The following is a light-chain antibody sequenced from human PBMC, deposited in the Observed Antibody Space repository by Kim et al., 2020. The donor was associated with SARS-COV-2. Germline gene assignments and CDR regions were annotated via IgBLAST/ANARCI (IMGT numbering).Light chain of an antibody. CDR2: NAH. CDR3: ASWDDSLSGHWV. V-gene: IGLV1-44*01. CDR1: SSNIGTNS. J-gene: IGLJ3*02. Sequence: QSVLTQPPSVSGTPGQRVTISCSGSSSNIGTNSVHWYQQVPGAAPRLLIHNAHQRPSGVPDRFSGSGSDTSASLAISGLQSGDEAEYYCASWDDSLSGHWVFGGGTKVTVL.